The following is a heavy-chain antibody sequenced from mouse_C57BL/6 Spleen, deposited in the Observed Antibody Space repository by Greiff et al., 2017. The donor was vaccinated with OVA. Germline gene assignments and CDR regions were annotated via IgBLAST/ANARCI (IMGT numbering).Heavy chain of an antibody. CDR2: IYPGDGDT. D-gene: IGHD2-1*01. CDR3: AREGSTIGYFDV. V-gene: IGHV1-82*01. CDR1: GYAFSSSW. J-gene: IGHJ1*03. Sequence: VKLQQSGPELVKPGASVKISCKASGYAFSSSWMNWVKQRPGKGLEWIGRIYPGDGDTNYNGKFKGKATLTADKSSSTAYMQLSSLTSEDSAVYFCAREGSTIGYFDVWGTGTTVTVSS.